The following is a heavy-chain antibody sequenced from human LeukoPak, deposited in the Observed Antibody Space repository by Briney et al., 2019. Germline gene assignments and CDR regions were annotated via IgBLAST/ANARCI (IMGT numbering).Heavy chain of an antibody. Sequence: GGSLRLSCAASRFTFNSYAISWVRQAPGKGLEWVSVIGGSNGITFYVGSVKGRFTISRDNSKDTLYLQMNSLRAEDTAVYYCARNENSGWGYFDYWGQGTLVTVSS. V-gene: IGHV3-23*01. CDR2: IGGSNGIT. J-gene: IGHJ4*02. CDR3: ARNENSGWGYFDY. CDR1: RFTFNSYA. D-gene: IGHD5-12*01.